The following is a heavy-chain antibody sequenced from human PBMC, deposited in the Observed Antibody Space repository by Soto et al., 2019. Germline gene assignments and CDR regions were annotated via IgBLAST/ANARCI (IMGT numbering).Heavy chain of an antibody. CDR3: ARGSHCSSTSCYEYYYYGMDV. Sequence: RASVKVSCKASGYTFTSYGISWVRQAPGQGLEWMGWISAYNGNTNYAQKLQGRVTMTTDTSTSTAYMELRSLRSDDTAVYYCARGSHCSSTSCYEYYYYGMDVWGQGTTVTVSS. CDR2: ISAYNGNT. J-gene: IGHJ6*02. D-gene: IGHD2-2*01. CDR1: GYTFTSYG. V-gene: IGHV1-18*01.